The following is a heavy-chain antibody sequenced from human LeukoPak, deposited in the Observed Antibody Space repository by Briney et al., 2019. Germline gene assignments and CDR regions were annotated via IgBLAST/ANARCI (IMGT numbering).Heavy chain of an antibody. D-gene: IGHD4-17*01. CDR3: AREDRYGDYFDY. CDR1: GGSVSSGSYY. V-gene: IGHV4-30-4*08. Sequence: SETLSLTCTVSGGSVSSGSYYWSWIRQPPGKGLEWIGYIYYSGSTYYNPSLKSRVTISVDTSKNQFSLKLSSVTAADTAVYYCAREDRYGDYFDYWGQGTLVTVSS. CDR2: IYYSGST. J-gene: IGHJ4*02.